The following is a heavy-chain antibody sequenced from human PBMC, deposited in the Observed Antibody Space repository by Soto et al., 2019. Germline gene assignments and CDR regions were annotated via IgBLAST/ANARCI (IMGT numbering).Heavy chain of an antibody. V-gene: IGHV4-30-4*01. D-gene: IGHD1-26*01. J-gene: IGHJ6*02. CDR2: ISYSGST. CDR1: GGSITGGDDY. Sequence: QVQLQESGPGLVKPSQTLSLTCTVSGGSITGGDDYWTWIRQPPGKGLEWIGYISYSGSTYYNPSLKSRVTMSLDTSKNQFSLKLSFVTAADTAVYFCARDRGEWEILRGLFDYSLDVWGQGTTVTVSS. CDR3: ARDRGEWEILRGLFDYSLDV.